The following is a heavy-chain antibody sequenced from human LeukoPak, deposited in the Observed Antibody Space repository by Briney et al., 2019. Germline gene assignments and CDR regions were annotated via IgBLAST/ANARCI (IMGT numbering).Heavy chain of an antibody. CDR1: GFTFSSYW. CDR3: ARDFGYSSRWFFDL. D-gene: IGHD4-11*01. V-gene: IGHV3-74*01. CDR2: SNSDGSTT. Sequence: PGGSLRLSCAASGFTFSSYWMHWVRQAPGKGLVWVSRSNSDGSTTNYADSVKGRFTISIDNARNTLLLQMNSLRPEDTAIYHCARDFGYSSRWFFDLWGRGTLVTVSS. J-gene: IGHJ2*01.